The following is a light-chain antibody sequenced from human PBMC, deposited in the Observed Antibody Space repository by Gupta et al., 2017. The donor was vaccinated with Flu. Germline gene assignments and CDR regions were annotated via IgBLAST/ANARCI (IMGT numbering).Light chain of an antibody. CDR2: DAS. V-gene: IGKV3-15*01. CDR1: QSVGSY. Sequence: GERATLSCRASQSVGSYLAWYQQKSGQAPRLLVYDASTRATGVPVRFRGSGSGTDFTLTISSLQSEDFAVYYCHQYDNWPQTFGQGTKVEIK. J-gene: IGKJ1*01. CDR3: HQYDNWPQT.